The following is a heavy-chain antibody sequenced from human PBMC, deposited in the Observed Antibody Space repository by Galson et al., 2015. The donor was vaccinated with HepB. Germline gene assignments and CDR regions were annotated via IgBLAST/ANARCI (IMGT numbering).Heavy chain of an antibody. J-gene: IGHJ3*02. CDR1: GFSFTDYW. CDR2: IYPGDSDT. D-gene: IGHD3-10*01. CDR3: ARLQSLLLSNPFDI. V-gene: IGHV5-51*01. Sequence: QSGAEVKKPGESLKISCRGSGFSFTDYWIGWVRQMPGKGLEWMGIIYPGDSDTRYSPSFRGQVSISADKSISTAYLQWSSLKASDTAMYYCARLQSLLLSNPFDIWGQGTMVTVSS.